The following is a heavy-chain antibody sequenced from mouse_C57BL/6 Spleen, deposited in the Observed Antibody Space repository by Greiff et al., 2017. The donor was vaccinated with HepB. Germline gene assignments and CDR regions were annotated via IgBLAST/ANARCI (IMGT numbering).Heavy chain of an antibody. CDR3: AVCYYGSSWFAY. D-gene: IGHD1-1*01. CDR2: IYPGDGDT. Sequence: VQLQQSGAELVKPGASVKISCKASGYAFSSYWMNWVKQRPGKGLEWIGQIYPGDGDTNYNGKFKGKATLTADKSSSTAYMQLSSLTSEDSAVYFCAVCYYGSSWFAYWGQGTLVTVSA. V-gene: IGHV1-80*01. CDR1: GYAFSSYW. J-gene: IGHJ3*01.